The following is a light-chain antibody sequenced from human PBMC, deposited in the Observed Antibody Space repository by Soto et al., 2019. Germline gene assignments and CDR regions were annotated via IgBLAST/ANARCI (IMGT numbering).Light chain of an antibody. CDR1: HSLLHSNGFNY. Sequence: IVMSQSPLSLTVTPGQPASISCRSSHSLLHSNGFNYLDWYLQKPGQPPHLLIYLGSYRASGVPDKFRGSGSGTEFTLLITRVEAEDVSVFYCMQALETPPTFGQGTK. CDR2: LGS. J-gene: IGKJ2*01. CDR3: MQALETPPT. V-gene: IGKV2-28*01.